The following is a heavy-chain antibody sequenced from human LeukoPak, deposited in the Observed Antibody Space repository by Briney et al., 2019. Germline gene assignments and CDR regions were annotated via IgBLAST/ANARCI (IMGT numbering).Heavy chain of an antibody. CDR1: GFTFSNYW. J-gene: IGHJ4*02. V-gene: IGHV3-74*01. D-gene: IGHD3-3*01. Sequence: GGPLRLSCAASGFTFSNYWMYWVRQAPGKGLVWVSQIKSDGNITNYADSVKGRFTISRDNAKNTLFLQMNSLRAEDTAVYYCGRSGDFWSGSGVAYWGQGTLVTVSS. CDR3: GRSGDFWSGSGVAY. CDR2: IKSDGNIT.